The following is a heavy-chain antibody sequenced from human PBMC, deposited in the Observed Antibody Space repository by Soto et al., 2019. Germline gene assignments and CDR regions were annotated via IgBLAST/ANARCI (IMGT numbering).Heavy chain of an antibody. V-gene: IGHV1-18*01. J-gene: IGHJ5*02. D-gene: IGHD1-7*01. CDR1: GYTFTSYG. CDR2: ISAYNGNT. Sequence: GASVKVSCKASGYTFTSYGISWVRPAPGQGLEWMGWISAYNGNTNYAQKLQGRVTMTTDTSTSTAYKELRSLRSDDTAVYYCARQTGTVGSWFDPWGQGTLVTVSS. CDR3: ARQTGTVGSWFDP.